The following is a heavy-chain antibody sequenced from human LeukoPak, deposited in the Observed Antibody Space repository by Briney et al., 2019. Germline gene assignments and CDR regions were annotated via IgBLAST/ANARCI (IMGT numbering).Heavy chain of an antibody. D-gene: IGHD1-1*01. V-gene: IGHV4-59*11. CDR2: IYYTGST. CDR1: GGSINTHY. Sequence: PPETLSLTCTVSGGSINTHYWTWFRQPPGKGLEWIGYIYYTGSTSFNSSLKSRVSLSIDTSKNQFSLKVNSVTTADTAVYYCARESTKLTHPYFDYWGQGILVTVSS. CDR3: ARESTKLTHPYFDY. J-gene: IGHJ4*02.